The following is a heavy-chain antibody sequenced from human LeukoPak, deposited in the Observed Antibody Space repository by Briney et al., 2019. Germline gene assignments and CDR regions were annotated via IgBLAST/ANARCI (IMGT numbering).Heavy chain of an antibody. V-gene: IGHV3-74*01. CDR2: ISPTGSTT. J-gene: IGHJ4*02. CDR1: GFSFSGHW. Sequence: RGSLRLSCTASGFSFSGHWMHWARQLPGKGLVWVSRISPTGSTTSYADSVKGRFTVSRDNAKNTLYLQVNNLRAEDTAVYYCARGPNSNWSGLDFWGQGTLLTVSS. CDR3: ARGPNSNWSGLDF. D-gene: IGHD6-6*01.